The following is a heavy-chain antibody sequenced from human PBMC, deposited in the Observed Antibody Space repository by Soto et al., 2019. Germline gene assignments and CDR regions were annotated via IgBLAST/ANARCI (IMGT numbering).Heavy chain of an antibody. V-gene: IGHV4-34*01. CDR3: ATMGPQVTGLYYFDY. CDR2: INHSGST. CDR1: GGSFSGYY. J-gene: IGHJ4*02. Sequence: SQTLSLTCAVDGGSFSGYYWTWIRQPPGTGLEWIGEINHSGSTNYNPSLKSRVTISVDTSKDQFSRDLSSVTAADTAVYYCATMGPQVTGLYYFDYWGQGTLVTVPS. D-gene: IGHD2-21*02.